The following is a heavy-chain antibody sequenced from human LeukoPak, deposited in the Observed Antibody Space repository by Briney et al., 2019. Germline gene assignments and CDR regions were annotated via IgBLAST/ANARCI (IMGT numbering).Heavy chain of an antibody. CDR2: TFYRSKWYN. Sequence: SQTLSLTCAISGDSFSSNSAAWNWIRQSPSRGLEWLGRTFYRSKWYNDHAVSVKSRITINPDTSKNQFSLQLNSVTPEDTAVYYCTRSIAAAGNFDYWGQGTLVTVSS. CDR3: TRSIAAAGNFDY. CDR1: GDSFSSNSAA. J-gene: IGHJ4*02. V-gene: IGHV6-1*01. D-gene: IGHD6-13*01.